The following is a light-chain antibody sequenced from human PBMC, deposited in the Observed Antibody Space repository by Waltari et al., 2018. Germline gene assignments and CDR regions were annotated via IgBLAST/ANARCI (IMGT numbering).Light chain of an antibody. CDR2: DVR. V-gene: IGLV2-14*03. J-gene: IGLJ3*02. Sequence: QSALTQPASVSGSPGQSTTISCTGPTYVVGSYDYVPWYQQHLGRAPKLIIYDVRERPSGVSDRFSGSKSGNTASLIISGLQADDEADYYCSSHTTRSSWVFGGGTKLTVL. CDR3: SSHTTRSSWV. CDR1: TYVVGSYDY.